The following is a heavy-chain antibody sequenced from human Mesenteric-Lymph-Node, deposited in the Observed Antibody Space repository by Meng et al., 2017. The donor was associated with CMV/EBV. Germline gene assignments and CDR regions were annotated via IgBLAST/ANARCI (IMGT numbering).Heavy chain of an antibody. CDR2: IYHSGST. V-gene: IGHV4-30-2*01. CDR1: GGSISSGGYS. D-gene: IGHD5-24*01. Sequence: CAVSGGSISSGGYSWSWIRQPPGKGLEWIGYIYHSGSTYYNPSLKSRVTISVDRSKNQFSLKLSSVTAADTAVYYCARVGYRTTYFDYWGQEPWSPSPQ. CDR3: ARVGYRTTYFDY. J-gene: IGHJ4*01.